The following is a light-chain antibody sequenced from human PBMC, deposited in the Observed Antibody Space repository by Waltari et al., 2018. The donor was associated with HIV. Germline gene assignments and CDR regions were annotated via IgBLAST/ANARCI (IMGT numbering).Light chain of an antibody. J-gene: IGLJ1*01. CDR1: SSNIGPGYA. CDR3: QSYDSSLSALYV. Sequence: QSVLPQPPSVSGAPGPRVTISCTGCSSNIGPGYAVHWYQQLPGTAPKLLIYGNSNRPSGVPDRFSGSKSGTSASLAITGLQAEDEADYYCQSYDSSLSALYVFGTGTKVTVL. CDR2: GNS. V-gene: IGLV1-40*01.